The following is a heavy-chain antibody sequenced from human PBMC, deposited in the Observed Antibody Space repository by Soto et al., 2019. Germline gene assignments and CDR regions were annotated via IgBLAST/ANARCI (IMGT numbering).Heavy chain of an antibody. CDR1: GGSISSGGYY. Sequence: SETLSLTCTVSGGSISSGGYYWSWIRQHPGKGLEWIGYIYYSGSTYYNPSLKSRVTISVDTSKNQFSLKLSSVTAADTAVYYCATSRASIAVAGETEYYFDYWGQGTLVTVSS. D-gene: IGHD6-19*01. CDR2: IYYSGST. J-gene: IGHJ4*02. V-gene: IGHV4-31*03. CDR3: ATSRASIAVAGETEYYFDY.